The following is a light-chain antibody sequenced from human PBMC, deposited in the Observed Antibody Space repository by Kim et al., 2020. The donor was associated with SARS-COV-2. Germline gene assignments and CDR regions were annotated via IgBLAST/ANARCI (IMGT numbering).Light chain of an antibody. Sequence: ALRQKERLTCQGDSLRRYYASWYQQKPGQAPVLVIYVKNNRPSGIPDRFSGSSSGNTASLTITGAQAEDEADYYCNSRDSSGNHYVFGTGTKVTVL. CDR3: NSRDSSGNHYV. CDR1: SLRRYY. CDR2: VKN. V-gene: IGLV3-19*01. J-gene: IGLJ1*01.